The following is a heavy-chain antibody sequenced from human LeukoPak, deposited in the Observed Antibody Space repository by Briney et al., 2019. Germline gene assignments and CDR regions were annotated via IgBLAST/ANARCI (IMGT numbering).Heavy chain of an antibody. CDR2: ISSSGSTI. V-gene: IGHV3-48*03. D-gene: IGHD1-20*01. CDR1: GFTFSSYE. CDR3: ARRDLLTGTFDY. Sequence: GGSLRLSCAASGFTFSSYEMSWVRQAPGKGLEWVSYISSSGSTIYYADSVKGRFTISRDNAKDSLYLQMNSLRAEDTAVYYCARRDLLTGTFDYWGQGTLVTVSS. J-gene: IGHJ4*02.